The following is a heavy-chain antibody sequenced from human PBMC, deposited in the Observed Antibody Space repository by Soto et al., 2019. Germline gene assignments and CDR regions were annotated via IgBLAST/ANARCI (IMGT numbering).Heavy chain of an antibody. V-gene: IGHV5-10-1*01. J-gene: IGHJ4*02. D-gene: IGHD3-22*01. Sequence: GESLKISCKGSVYTFTTYWITWVRQVPGKALEWMGRLDPSDSSTTYSSSFQGHVTFSADNSISTAYLQWSSLKASDTAMYYCARWEPYDYDSSRSNYWGRGTLVTVSS. CDR3: ARWEPYDYDSSRSNY. CDR1: VYTFTTYW. CDR2: LDPSDSST.